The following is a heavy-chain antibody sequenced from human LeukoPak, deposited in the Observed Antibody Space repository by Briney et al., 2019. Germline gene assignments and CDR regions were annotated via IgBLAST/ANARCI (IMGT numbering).Heavy chain of an antibody. D-gene: IGHD6-19*01. J-gene: IGHJ4*02. V-gene: IGHV4-59*08. Sequence: SETLSLTCTVSGVSMRTYYWSWIRQPPGKGLEWIGYVSYSGSTDYNPSLKSRLTISIDTSETQFSLRLTSVTAADTAIYYCASQGSDSGWFYFWGQGTLVTVSS. CDR1: GVSMRTYY. CDR2: VSYSGST. CDR3: ASQGSDSGWFYF.